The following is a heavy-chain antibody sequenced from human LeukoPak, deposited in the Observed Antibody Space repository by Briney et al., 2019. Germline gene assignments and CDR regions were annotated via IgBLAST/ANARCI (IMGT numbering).Heavy chain of an antibody. Sequence: ASVKVSCKASGYTFTSYGISWARQAPGQGLEWMGWISDYSGNTKYAQNFLDRVTLTTDRSTNTAYMELRSLRSDDTAVYYCAREGATDYYFDPWGQGTLVTVSS. D-gene: IGHD4-11*01. J-gene: IGHJ4*02. CDR1: GYTFTSYG. CDR3: AREGATDYYFDP. CDR2: ISDYSGNT. V-gene: IGHV1-18*01.